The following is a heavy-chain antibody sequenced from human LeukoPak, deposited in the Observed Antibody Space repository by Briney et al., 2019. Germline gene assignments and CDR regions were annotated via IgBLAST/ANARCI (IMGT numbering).Heavy chain of an antibody. CDR3: ARGSRYSSSWYEGWFDP. D-gene: IGHD6-13*01. CDR1: GGSTSSHY. V-gene: IGHV4-59*11. J-gene: IGHJ5*02. Sequence: SETLSLTCTVSGGSTSSHYWSWIRQPPGKGLEWIGYIYYSGSTNYNPSLKSRVTISVDTSKNQFSLKLSSVAAADTAVYYCARGSRYSSSWYEGWFDPWGQGTLVTVSS. CDR2: IYYSGST.